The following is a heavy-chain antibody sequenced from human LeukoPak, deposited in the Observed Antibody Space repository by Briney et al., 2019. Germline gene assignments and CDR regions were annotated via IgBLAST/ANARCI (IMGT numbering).Heavy chain of an antibody. CDR2: IYHSGST. J-gene: IGHJ6*03. V-gene: IGHV4-38-2*01. CDR1: GYSISSAYY. CDR3: ASSPVAGFYMDV. Sequence: SETLSLTCAVSGYSISSAYYWGWIRQPPGKGLEWLGSIYHSGSTYYNPSLKSRVTISVETSKNQFSLKLSSVTAADTAVYYCASSPVAGFYMDVWGKGTTVTVSS.